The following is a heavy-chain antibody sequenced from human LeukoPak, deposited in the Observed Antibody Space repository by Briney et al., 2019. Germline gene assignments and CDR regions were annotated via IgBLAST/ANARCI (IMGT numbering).Heavy chain of an antibody. Sequence: PSETLSLTCTVSGGSISSYYWSWIRQPPGKGLEWIGHIYYSGSTNYNPSLKSRVTISLDTSKNQFSLKLSSVTAADTAVYYCARQGSSGWYESGWYFDLWGRGTLVTVSS. CDR3: ARQGSSGWYESGWYFDL. CDR2: IYYSGST. J-gene: IGHJ2*01. CDR1: GGSISSYY. V-gene: IGHV4-59*08. D-gene: IGHD6-19*01.